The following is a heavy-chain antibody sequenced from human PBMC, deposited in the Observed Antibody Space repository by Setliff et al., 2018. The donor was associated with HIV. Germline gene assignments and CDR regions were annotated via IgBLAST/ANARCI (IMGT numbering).Heavy chain of an antibody. CDR1: GGTFSRDT. CDR2: IIPIFGTT. CDR3: ARDNYYDTSGAIGY. V-gene: IGHV1-69*13. D-gene: IGHD3-22*01. Sequence: SVKVSCKASGGTFSRDTISWVRQAPGQGLEWMGGIIPIFGTTNYAQRFQGRVSITADATTSTAYMELSSLRSEDTAMYFCARDNYYDTSGAIGYWGQGTMVTVSS. J-gene: IGHJ4*02.